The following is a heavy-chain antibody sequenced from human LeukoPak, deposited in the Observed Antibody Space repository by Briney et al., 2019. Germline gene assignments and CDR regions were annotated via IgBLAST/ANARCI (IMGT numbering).Heavy chain of an antibody. J-gene: IGHJ3*02. Sequence: SVKVSCKASGGTFISYAISWVRQAPGQGLECMGGIIPIFGTANYAQMFQGRVTITTDESTSTAYMELTSLRSEDTAVYYCARKGITAGGGAFDIWGQGTMVAVSS. CDR3: ARKGITAGGGAFDI. D-gene: IGHD1-26*01. CDR2: IIPIFGTA. CDR1: GGTFISYA. V-gene: IGHV1-69*05.